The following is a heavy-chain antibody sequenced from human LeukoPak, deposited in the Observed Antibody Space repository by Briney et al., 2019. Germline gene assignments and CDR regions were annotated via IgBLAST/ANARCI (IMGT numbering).Heavy chain of an antibody. CDR3: ARGPGGWYFY. Sequence: SETLSLTCTVSGGSISSYYWSWIRQPPGKGLEWIGYIYYSGSTNYNPSLKCRVTISVDTSKNQFSLKLSSVTAADTAVYYCARGPGGWYFYWGQGTLVTVSS. CDR2: IYYSGST. J-gene: IGHJ4*02. CDR1: GGSISSYY. V-gene: IGHV4-59*01. D-gene: IGHD6-19*01.